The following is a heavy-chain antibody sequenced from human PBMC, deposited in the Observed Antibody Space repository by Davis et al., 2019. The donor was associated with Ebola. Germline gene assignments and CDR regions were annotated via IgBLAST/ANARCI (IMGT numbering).Heavy chain of an antibody. CDR3: AKDPNYYDSSGYYYVGDY. V-gene: IGHV3-23*01. D-gene: IGHD3-22*01. CDR1: GFTFSSYA. CDR2: ISGSGGST. J-gene: IGHJ4*02. Sequence: PGGSLRLSCAASGFTFSSYAMSWVRQAPGKGLEWVSAISGSGGSTYYADSVKGRFTISRDNSKNTLYLQMNSLRAEDTAVYYCAKDPNYYDSSGYYYVGDYWGQGTLVTVSS.